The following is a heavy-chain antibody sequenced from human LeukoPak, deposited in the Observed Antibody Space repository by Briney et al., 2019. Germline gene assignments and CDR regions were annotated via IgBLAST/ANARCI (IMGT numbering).Heavy chain of an antibody. V-gene: IGHV3-23*01. CDR2: ISGSGSGGST. D-gene: IGHD5-24*01. J-gene: IGHJ4*02. CDR3: AKSGYNRFDY. Sequence: TGGSLRLSCAASGFTFSSSAMSWVRQAPGKGLEWVSNISGSGSGGSTYYADSAKGRLTISRDNSKNTLYLQMNSLRAEDTAVYYCAKSGYNRFDYWGQGTLVTVSS. CDR1: GFTFSSSA.